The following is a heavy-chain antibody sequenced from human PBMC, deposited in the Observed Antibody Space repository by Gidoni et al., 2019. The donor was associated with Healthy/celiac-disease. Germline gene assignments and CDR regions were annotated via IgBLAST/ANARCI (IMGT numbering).Heavy chain of an antibody. CDR2: IIPIFGTA. CDR1: GGTFSSYA. Sequence: QVQLVQSGAEVKKPGSSVKVSCKASGGTFSSYAISWVRQAPGQGLEWMGGIIPIFGTANYAQKFHGRVTITADKSTSTAYMELSSLRSEDTAVYYCARVGIAAAGTTQYYYYMDVWGKGTTVTVSS. D-gene: IGHD6-13*01. CDR3: ARVGIAAAGTTQYYYYMDV. V-gene: IGHV1-69*06. J-gene: IGHJ6*03.